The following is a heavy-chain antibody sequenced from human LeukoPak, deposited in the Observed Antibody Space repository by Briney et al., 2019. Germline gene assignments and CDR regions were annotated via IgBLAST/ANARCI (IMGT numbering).Heavy chain of an antibody. CDR1: GYSFSDYH. CDR3: ARSSGYTAYDSSDY. J-gene: IGHJ4*02. V-gene: IGHV1-2*06. Sequence: ASVKVSCKASGYSFSDYHVHWVRQAPGQGLEWMGRINPNTGGTYYAHRFQGRVAMTRDTSISTAYMELTGLMSDDTAVYYCARSSGYTAYDSSDYWGQGTLVTASS. D-gene: IGHD5-12*01. CDR2: INPNTGGT.